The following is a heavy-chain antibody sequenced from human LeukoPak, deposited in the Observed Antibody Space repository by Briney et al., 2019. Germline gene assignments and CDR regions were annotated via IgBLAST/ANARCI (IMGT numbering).Heavy chain of an antibody. J-gene: IGHJ4*02. CDR1: GGSISSYY. CDR2: IYYSGST. V-gene: IGHV4-59*01. D-gene: IGHD6-6*01. Sequence: SETLSLTCTVSGGSISSYYWSWIRQPPGKGLEWIGYIYYSGSTNYDPSLKSRVTISVDTSKNQFSLKLSSVTAADTAVYYCARVDPDSSSTLEVFDYWGQGTLVTVSS. CDR3: ARVDPDSSSTLEVFDY.